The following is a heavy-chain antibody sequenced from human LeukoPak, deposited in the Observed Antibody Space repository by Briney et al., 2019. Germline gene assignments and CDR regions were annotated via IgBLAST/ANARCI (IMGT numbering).Heavy chain of an antibody. CDR1: GYTFTNYW. V-gene: IGHV5-51*01. CDR2: IYPGDSDT. D-gene: IGHD5-12*01. J-gene: IGHJ4*02. CDR3: ARPYSGYDFYFDY. Sequence: GESLKISCKGSGYTFTNYWIAWVRQVPGKGLEWVGIIYPGDSDTRYSPSFQGQVTISADKSISTAYLQWRSLKASDTAMYYCARPYSGYDFYFDYWGQGTLVTVSS.